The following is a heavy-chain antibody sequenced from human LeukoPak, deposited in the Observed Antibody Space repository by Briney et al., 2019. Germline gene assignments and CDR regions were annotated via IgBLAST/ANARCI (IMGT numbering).Heavy chain of an antibody. V-gene: IGHV3-15*01. J-gene: IGHJ4*02. Sequence: GRSLRLSCAASGITFNNPWMSWVRQAPGKRLEWVGRIKSKTDGGTTEYAAPVKGRFTISRDDSENTLFLLMDSLKTEDTAVYYCTTTWSSRKGFDYGGQGTLVTVS. CDR1: GITFNNPW. CDR2: IKSKTDGGTT. D-gene: IGHD3-10*01. CDR3: TTTWSSRKGFDY.